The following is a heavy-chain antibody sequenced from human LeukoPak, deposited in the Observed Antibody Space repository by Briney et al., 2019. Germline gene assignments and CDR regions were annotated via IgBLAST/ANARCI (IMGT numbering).Heavy chain of an antibody. Sequence: GGSLRLSCAASGFTFSSYAMSWVRQAPGKGLEWVSAISGSGGSTYYADSVKGRFTISRDNSKNTLYLQMNSLRAEDAAVYYCAKGLLGYYSSTSCPFDYWGQGTLVTVSS. V-gene: IGHV3-23*01. CDR2: ISGSGGST. CDR3: AKGLLGYYSSTSCPFDY. CDR1: GFTFSSYA. D-gene: IGHD2-2*01. J-gene: IGHJ4*02.